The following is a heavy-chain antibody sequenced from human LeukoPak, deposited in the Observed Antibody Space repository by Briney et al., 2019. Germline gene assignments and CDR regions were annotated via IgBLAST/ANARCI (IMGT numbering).Heavy chain of an antibody. V-gene: IGHV3-21*01. Sequence: NPGGSLRLSCAASGFTFSSYSMNWVRQAPGKGLEWVSSISSSSYIYYADSVKGRFTISRDNAKNSLYLQMNSLRAEDTAVYYCARAELTLDAFDIWGQGTMVTVSS. D-gene: IGHD1-26*01. CDR1: GFTFSSYS. J-gene: IGHJ3*02. CDR3: ARAELTLDAFDI. CDR2: ISSSSYI.